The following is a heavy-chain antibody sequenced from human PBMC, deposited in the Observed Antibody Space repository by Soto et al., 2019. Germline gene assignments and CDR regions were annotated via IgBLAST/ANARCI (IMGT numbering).Heavy chain of an antibody. CDR3: ARVLLYGDYGVRDGMDV. D-gene: IGHD4-17*01. CDR1: GGSFSDYY. CDR2: INHSGST. J-gene: IGHJ6*02. Sequence: ASETLSLTCAVYGGSFSDYYWSWIRQPPGKGLEWIGEINHSGSTNYNPSLKSRVTISVDTSKNQFSLKVNSVTAADTAVYYCARVLLYGDYGVRDGMDVWAQGTTVT. V-gene: IGHV4-34*01.